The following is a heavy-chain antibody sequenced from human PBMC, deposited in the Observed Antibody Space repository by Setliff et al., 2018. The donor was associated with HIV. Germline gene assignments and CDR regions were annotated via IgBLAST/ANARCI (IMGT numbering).Heavy chain of an antibody. CDR1: GYTFINYG. V-gene: IGHV1-18*01. J-gene: IGHJ4*02. CDR3: ASDGYYYGSGSYSSFDY. CDR2: ISAYNGNT. D-gene: IGHD3-10*01. Sequence: ASVKVSCKAFGYTFINYGISWVRQAPGQGLEWMGWISAYNGNTNYPQKLQDRVTMTTDTSTSTAYMELRSLRSDDTAVYYCASDGYYYGSGSYSSFDYWGQGTRVTVSS.